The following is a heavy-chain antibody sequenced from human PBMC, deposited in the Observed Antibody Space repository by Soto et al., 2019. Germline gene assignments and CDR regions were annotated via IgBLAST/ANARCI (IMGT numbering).Heavy chain of an antibody. CDR2: ISPYNGET. CDR1: GYTFSEYG. CDR3: AKDRPRRLRGSPASGGWLCDL. J-gene: IGHJ2*01. V-gene: IGHV1-18*01. D-gene: IGHD2-15*01. Sequence: QVQLVQSGAEVKMPGASVKVSCTASGYTFSEYGISWVRQAPGQGLEWMGWISPYNGETSLPQNNDGRVNLATDTSTNTAYLDLRSLRSDDTAVYYCAKDRPRRLRGSPASGGWLCDLWGPGTLVTVSS.